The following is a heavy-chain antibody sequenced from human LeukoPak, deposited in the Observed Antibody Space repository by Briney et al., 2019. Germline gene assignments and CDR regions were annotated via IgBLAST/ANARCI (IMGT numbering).Heavy chain of an antibody. D-gene: IGHD6-6*01. CDR1: GYTLTNYG. CDR2: ISAYNGNT. Sequence: GESLKISCKASGYTLTNYGISWVRQAPGQGLEWMGWISAYNGNTNYAQKFQGRVTMTTDTSTSTAYMELRSLRSDDTAVYYCARDSASIEGRPGAHWGQGTLVTVSS. V-gene: IGHV1-18*01. J-gene: IGHJ4*02. CDR3: ARDSASIEGRPGAH.